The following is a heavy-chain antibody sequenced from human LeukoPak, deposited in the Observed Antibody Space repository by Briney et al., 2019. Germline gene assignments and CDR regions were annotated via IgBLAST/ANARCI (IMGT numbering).Heavy chain of an antibody. CDR3: ANRVYGSDFAKLFDY. D-gene: IGHD3-10*01. J-gene: IGHJ4*02. CDR1: GFTFSSYA. V-gene: IGHV3-23*01. Sequence: PGGSLRLSCAASGFTFSSYAMSWVRQAPGKGQEWVSAISGSGGSTYYADSVKGRFTISRDNSKNTLYLQVNSLRAEDTAVYYCANRVYGSDFAKLFDYWGQGTLVTVSS. CDR2: ISGSGGST.